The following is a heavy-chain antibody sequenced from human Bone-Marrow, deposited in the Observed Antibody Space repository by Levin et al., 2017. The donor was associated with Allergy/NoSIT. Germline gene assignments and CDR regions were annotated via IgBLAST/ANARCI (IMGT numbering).Heavy chain of an antibody. CDR1: GGSTSTHY. J-gene: IGHJ5*02. Sequence: SETLSLTCTVSGGSTSTHYWNWIRQSPGKGLEWIGNIYRTGDTNYNPSVKRRVTMSLDTSKNQFSLKLTSVTAADTAVYYCARATGGGSYATALDRWGQGTLVTVSS. CDR3: ARATGGGSYATALDR. V-gene: IGHV4-59*11. D-gene: IGHD1-26*01. CDR2: IYRTGDT.